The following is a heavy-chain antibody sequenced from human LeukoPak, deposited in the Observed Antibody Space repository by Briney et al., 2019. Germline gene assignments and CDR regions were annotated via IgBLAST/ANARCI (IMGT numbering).Heavy chain of an antibody. V-gene: IGHV3-7*03. Sequence: GGPLRPSCAPPEFTFSSYWMSWVRQAPGKGLEWVANIKQDGSEKYYVDSVKGRFTISRDNAKNSLYLQMNSLRAEDTAVYFCGRGQTTVTNWGQGTLVTVSS. J-gene: IGHJ4*02. CDR3: GRGQTTVTN. CDR1: EFTFSSYW. D-gene: IGHD4-17*01. CDR2: IKQDGSEK.